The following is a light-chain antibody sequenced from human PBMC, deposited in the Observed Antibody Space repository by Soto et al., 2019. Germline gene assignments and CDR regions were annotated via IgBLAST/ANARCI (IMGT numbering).Light chain of an antibody. J-gene: IGKJ1*01. Sequence: EIVLTQSPGILSLSPGERATLSCRASQSVSNDFLAWYQQKPGQAPRLLIYVAYTRATDVPERFSGSGSGADFTPTISRLEPEDFADYYCQQYGSSPPRTFGQGTKVE. CDR3: QQYGSSPPRT. CDR1: QSVSNDF. V-gene: IGKV3-20*01. CDR2: VAY.